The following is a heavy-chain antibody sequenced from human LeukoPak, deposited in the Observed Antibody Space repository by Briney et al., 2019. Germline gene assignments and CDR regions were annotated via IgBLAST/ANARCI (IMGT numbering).Heavy chain of an antibody. CDR1: GFPFSSYW. D-gene: IGHD5-18*01. Sequence: GGSLRLSCVASGFPFSSYWMTWVRQAPGKGLEWVSAISGSGGSTYYADSVKGRFTISRDNSENTLYLQMNSLRAEDTALYYCAKDGYSYGRDAFDIWGQGTMVTVSS. CDR3: AKDGYSYGRDAFDI. J-gene: IGHJ3*02. CDR2: ISGSGGST. V-gene: IGHV3-23*01.